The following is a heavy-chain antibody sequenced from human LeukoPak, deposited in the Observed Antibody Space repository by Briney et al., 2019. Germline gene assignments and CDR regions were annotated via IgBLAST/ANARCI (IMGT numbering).Heavy chain of an antibody. V-gene: IGHV3-21*01. D-gene: IGHD4-23*01. CDR2: IGSSSSYI. CDR3: ARGATVRTPPLDY. CDR1: GFTFSSYS. Sequence: GGSLRLSCAASGFTFSSYSMNWVRQAPGKGLEWVSSIGSSSSYIYYADSVKGRFSISRDNAKNSLYLQMNSLRAEDTAVYYCARGATVRTPPLDYWGQGTLVTVSS. J-gene: IGHJ4*02.